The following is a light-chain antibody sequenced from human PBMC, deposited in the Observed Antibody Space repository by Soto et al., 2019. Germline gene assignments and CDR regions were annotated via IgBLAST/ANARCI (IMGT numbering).Light chain of an antibody. V-gene: IGKV3-20*01. CDR3: QQYGSSPYT. CDR2: GAS. CDR1: QSVSSSF. J-gene: IGKJ2*01. Sequence: EIMLTQSPGTLSLSPGERATLSCRASQSVSSSFLAWYQQKPGQAPRLLIHGASSRATGIPDRFSVSGSGTDFTLTISRLEPEDFAVYYCQQYGSSPYTFGQGTKLEIK.